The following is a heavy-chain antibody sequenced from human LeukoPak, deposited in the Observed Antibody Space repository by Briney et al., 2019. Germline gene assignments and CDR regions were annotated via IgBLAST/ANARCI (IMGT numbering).Heavy chain of an antibody. V-gene: IGHV1-18*01. J-gene: IGHJ4*02. Sequence: ASVKVSCKTSGYTFTYYVISWVRQAPGQGLEWMGWINAYNGNTNDAQKFQGRVIMTTDTSTSTAYMALRSLRSDDTAVYYCARGEKPYDYWGQGTLVTVSS. CDR3: ARGEKPYDY. CDR1: GYTFTYYV. D-gene: IGHD1-26*01. CDR2: INAYNGNT.